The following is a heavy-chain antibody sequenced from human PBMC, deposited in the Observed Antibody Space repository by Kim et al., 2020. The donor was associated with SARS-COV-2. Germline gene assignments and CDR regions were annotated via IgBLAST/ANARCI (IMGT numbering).Heavy chain of an antibody. CDR1: GFTFSSYA. V-gene: IGHV3-30-3*01. CDR2: ISYDGSNK. Sequence: GGSLRLSCAASGFTFSSYAMHWVRQAPGKGLEWVAVISYDGSNKYYADSVKGRFTISRDNSKNTLYLQMNSLRAEDTAVYYCARGGRDILTGPNPPQGYWGQGTLVTVSS. D-gene: IGHD3-9*01. CDR3: ARGGRDILTGPNPPQGY. J-gene: IGHJ4*02.